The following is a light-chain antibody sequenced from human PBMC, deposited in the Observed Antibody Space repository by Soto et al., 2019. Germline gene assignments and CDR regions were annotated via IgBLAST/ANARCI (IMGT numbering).Light chain of an antibody. CDR2: KAS. CDR1: QSISSW. V-gene: IGKV1-5*03. J-gene: IGKJ2*01. CDR3: HQYNIYYT. Sequence: DIPMTQSPSTLSASVGDRVTITCRASQSISSWLAWYQQKPGKAPKLLIYKASSLESGVASRFSGSGSGTEFTLTISSLPPDDFATYCCHQYNIYYTFGEGTKLEIK.